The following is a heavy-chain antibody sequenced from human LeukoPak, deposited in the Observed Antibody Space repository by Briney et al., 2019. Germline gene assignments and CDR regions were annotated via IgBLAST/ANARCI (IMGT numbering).Heavy chain of an antibody. CDR1: GFTFSSYA. V-gene: IGHV3-23*01. Sequence: GGSLRLSCAASGFTFSSYAMSWVRQAPGKGLEWVSAISGSGGSTYYADSVKGRFTISRDNSKNTLYLQMNSLRAEDTAVYYCAKVGRLLWFGESSFDYWGQGTLVTVSS. D-gene: IGHD3-10*01. CDR3: AKVGRLLWFGESSFDY. J-gene: IGHJ4*02. CDR2: ISGSGGST.